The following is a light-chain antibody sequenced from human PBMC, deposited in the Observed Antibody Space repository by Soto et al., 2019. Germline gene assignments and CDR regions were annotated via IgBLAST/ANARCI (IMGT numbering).Light chain of an antibody. CDR1: QSVSSY. Sequence: IVLTHSPATLSLSPGERATLSCRASQSVSSYLAWYQQKPVQAPRLLIYDASNRATGIPARFSGSGSGTDFTLTISSLEPEDFAVYCCQQRSNLPRFGGGTKVDIK. V-gene: IGKV3-11*01. CDR3: QQRSNLPR. CDR2: DAS. J-gene: IGKJ4*01.